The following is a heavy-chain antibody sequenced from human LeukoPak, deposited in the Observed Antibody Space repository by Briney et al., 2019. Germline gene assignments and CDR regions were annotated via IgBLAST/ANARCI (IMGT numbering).Heavy chain of an antibody. CDR2: IYYSGST. D-gene: IGHD2-15*01. V-gene: IGHV4-59*08. Sequence: KPSETLSLTCTVSGGSISSYYWSWIRQPPGKGLEWIGYIYYSGSTNYNPSLKSRVTISVDTSKNQFSLKLSSVTAADTAVYYCARLFIQRKGYCGGGSCYSRLAAPYYFDYWGQGTLVTVSS. CDR1: GGSISSYY. CDR3: ARLFIQRKGYCGGGSCYSRLAAPYYFDY. J-gene: IGHJ4*02.